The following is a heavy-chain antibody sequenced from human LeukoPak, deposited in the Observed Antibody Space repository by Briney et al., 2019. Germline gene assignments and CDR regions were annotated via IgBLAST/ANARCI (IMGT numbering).Heavy chain of an antibody. J-gene: IGHJ4*02. V-gene: IGHV4-4*07. CDR1: IGSLNTYF. Sequence: SETLSLTCTVSIGSLNTYFWTWVRQPAGKGLEWIGRVSDTGRAYYNPSLESRVTISLDTSKNQFSLKVTSVTAADTAVYYCARGKEMTRTSGYYSFDFWGQGTLVSVSS. CDR2: VSDTGRA. D-gene: IGHD3-9*01. CDR3: ARGKEMTRTSGYYSFDF.